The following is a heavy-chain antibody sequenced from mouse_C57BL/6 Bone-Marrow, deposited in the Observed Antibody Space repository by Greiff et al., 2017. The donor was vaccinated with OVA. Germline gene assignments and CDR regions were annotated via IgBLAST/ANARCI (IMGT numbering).Heavy chain of an antibody. Sequence: VQLQQSGAELVRPGTSVKVSCKASGYAFTNYLIEWVKQRPGQGLEWIGVINPGSGGTNYNEKFKGKATLTADKSSSTAYMQLSSLTSEDSAVYFCARCGYYGSSLYFDYWGQGTTLTVSS. CDR3: ARCGYYGSSLYFDY. CDR2: INPGSGGT. V-gene: IGHV1-54*01. J-gene: IGHJ2*01. D-gene: IGHD1-1*01. CDR1: GYAFTNYL.